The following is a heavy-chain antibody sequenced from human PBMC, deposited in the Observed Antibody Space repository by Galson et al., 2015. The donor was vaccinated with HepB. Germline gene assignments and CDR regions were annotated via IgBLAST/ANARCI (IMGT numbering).Heavy chain of an antibody. CDR3: ARTPTDIVVVVAATPTYFDY. CDR1: GGTFSSYA. V-gene: IGHV1-69*13. CDR2: IIPIFGTA. D-gene: IGHD2-15*01. Sequence: SVKVSCKASGGTFSSYAISWVRQAPGQGLEWMGGIIPIFGTANYARKFQGRVTITADESTSTAYMELSSLRSEDTAVYYCARTPTDIVVVVAATPTYFDYWGQGTLVTVSS. J-gene: IGHJ4*02.